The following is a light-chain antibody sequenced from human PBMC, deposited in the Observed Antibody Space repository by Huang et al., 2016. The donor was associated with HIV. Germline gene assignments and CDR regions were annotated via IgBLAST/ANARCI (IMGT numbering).Light chain of an antibody. J-gene: IGKJ4*01. V-gene: IGKV3-11*01. Sequence: EIVLTQSPDTLSLSPGQRATLSCRASQSLNKFLNWYQHKPGQAPRLLFYDASNRAAGIRARFNGSGSGTDFTLTITSLKPEDFAIYYCQQRSNSRTFGGGTKVEIK. CDR1: QSLNKF. CDR3: QQRSNSRT. CDR2: DAS.